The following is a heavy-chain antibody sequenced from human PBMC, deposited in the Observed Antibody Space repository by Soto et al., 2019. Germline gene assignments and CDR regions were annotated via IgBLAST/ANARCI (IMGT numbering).Heavy chain of an antibody. D-gene: IGHD3-10*01. CDR1: GAFITSSADY. CDR2: MDYSGVS. V-gene: IGHV4-39*01. CDR3: AGRPTLYASESSRFDT. J-gene: IGHJ5*02. Sequence: ESRTPACTVSGAFITSSADYWGWIRRPPGMGLEWIGMMDYSGVSNHTPSLLSRVTIFADTSKPQFSLTLNSATATDTGVYYCAGRPTLYASESSRFDTWGQGALVTVS.